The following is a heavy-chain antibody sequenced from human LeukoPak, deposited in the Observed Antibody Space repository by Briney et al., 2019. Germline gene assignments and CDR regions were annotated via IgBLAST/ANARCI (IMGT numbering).Heavy chain of an antibody. CDR3: ARHHSYYGSGSYYKGIDY. CDR1: GRSISSYY. V-gene: IGHV4-4*07. D-gene: IGHD3-10*01. Sequence: SETLSLTCTVSGRSISSYYWSWIRQPAGKGLEWIGRIYTSGSTNYNPSLKSRVTMSVDTSKNQFSLKLSSVTAADTAVYYCARHHSYYGSGSYYKGIDYWGQGTLVTVSS. CDR2: IYTSGST. J-gene: IGHJ4*02.